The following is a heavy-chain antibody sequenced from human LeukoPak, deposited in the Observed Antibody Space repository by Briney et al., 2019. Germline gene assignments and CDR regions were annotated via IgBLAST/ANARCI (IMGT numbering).Heavy chain of an antibody. V-gene: IGHV3-30*04. Sequence: SGGSLRLSCAASGFTFSSYSMHWVRQAPGKGLEWVAVISSDERTDYYSDSVRGRFTVSRDNSKNTLYLQVNSLRAEDTAVYYCAREGLGTTFSAWFDPWGQGTLVIVSS. J-gene: IGHJ5*02. D-gene: IGHD1-7*01. CDR1: GFTFSSYS. CDR2: ISSDERTD. CDR3: AREGLGTTFSAWFDP.